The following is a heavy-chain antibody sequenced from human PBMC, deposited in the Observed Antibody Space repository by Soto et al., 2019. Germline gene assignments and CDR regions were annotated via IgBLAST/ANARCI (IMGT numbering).Heavy chain of an antibody. J-gene: IGHJ6*02. V-gene: IGHV5-10-1*01. CDR1: GYSFTSYW. CDR2: IDPSDSYT. CDR3: ARQTYSGYIYYYYGMDV. D-gene: IGHD5-12*01. Sequence: PGESLKISCKGSGYSFTSYWISWVRQMPGKGLEWMGRIDPSDSYTNYSPSFQGHVTISADKSISTAYLQWSSLKASDTAMYYCARQTYSGYIYYYYGMDVWGQGTTVNVSS.